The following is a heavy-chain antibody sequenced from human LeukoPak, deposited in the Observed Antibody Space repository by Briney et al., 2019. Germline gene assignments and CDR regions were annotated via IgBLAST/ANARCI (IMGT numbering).Heavy chain of an antibody. V-gene: IGHV3-33*05. D-gene: IGHD7-27*01. CDR2: IVGGGSKA. Sequence: GGSLRLSCAASGFTFSTYGMQWVRQAPGKGLEWVAVIVGGGSKAHCADSVRGRFTVSRDNSKNTLYLQMNSLRAEDTAVYYCARDSITGDNSLDFWGRGTLVTVSS. CDR3: ARDSITGDNSLDF. J-gene: IGHJ4*02. CDR1: GFTFSTYG.